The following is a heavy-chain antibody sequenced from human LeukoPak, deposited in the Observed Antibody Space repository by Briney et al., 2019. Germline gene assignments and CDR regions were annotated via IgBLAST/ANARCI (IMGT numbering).Heavy chain of an antibody. V-gene: IGHV5-51*01. J-gene: IGHJ4*02. Sequence: GESLKISCKGSGYTFITYWIGWVRQMPGKGLQWMGIIYPGDSDIKYNPSFQDQVTISADKSISTAYLQWSSLEASDTAMYYCARLDPYFISWTERPAPNFDYWGQGTLVTVSS. CDR2: IYPGDSDI. CDR3: ARLDPYFISWTERPAPNFDY. CDR1: GYTFITYW. D-gene: IGHD3/OR15-3a*01.